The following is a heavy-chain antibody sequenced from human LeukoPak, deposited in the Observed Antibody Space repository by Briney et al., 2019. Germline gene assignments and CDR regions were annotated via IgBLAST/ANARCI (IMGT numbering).Heavy chain of an antibody. CDR1: GFTFSDYS. CDR2: ISSGSSYI. J-gene: IGHJ6*03. Sequence: GGSLRLSCAASGFTFSDYSMNWVRQAPGKGLEWVSSISSGSSYIYYADSVKGRFTISRDNAKNSLYLQMNSLRAEDTAAYYCAREDSGSSDYYYYYMDVWGKGTTVTVSS. D-gene: IGHD1-26*01. V-gene: IGHV3-21*01. CDR3: AREDSGSSDYYYYYMDV.